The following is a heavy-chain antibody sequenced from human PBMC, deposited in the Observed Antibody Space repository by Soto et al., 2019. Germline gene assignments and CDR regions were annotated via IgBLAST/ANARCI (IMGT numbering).Heavy chain of an antibody. V-gene: IGHV3-33*01. J-gene: IGHJ4*02. CDR1: GFTFSSYG. Sequence: PGGSLRLFCAASGFTFSSYGMHWVRQAPGKGLEWVAVIWYDGSNKYYADSVKGRFTISRDNSKNTLYLQMNSLRAEDTAVYYCARSLQYTVSYYFDYWGQGTLVTVSS. D-gene: IGHD4-17*01. CDR2: IWYDGSNK. CDR3: ARSLQYTVSYYFDY.